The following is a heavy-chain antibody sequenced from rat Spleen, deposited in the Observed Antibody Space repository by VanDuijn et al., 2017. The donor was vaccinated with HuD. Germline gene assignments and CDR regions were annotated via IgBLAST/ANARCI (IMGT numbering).Heavy chain of an antibody. CDR1: GFTFNAYD. D-gene: IGHD1-2*01. V-gene: IGHV5-25*01. CDR2: ISPSGGST. CDR3: AKNIYYSSYLYYFDY. Sequence: EVQLVESGGGLVQPGRSLKLSCAASGFTFNAYDMAWVRQAPTEGLEWVASISPSGGSTYYLDSVKGRFTISRDNAKSTLYLQMDSLRSEDTATYYCAKNIYYSSYLYYFDYWGQGVMVTVSS. J-gene: IGHJ2*01.